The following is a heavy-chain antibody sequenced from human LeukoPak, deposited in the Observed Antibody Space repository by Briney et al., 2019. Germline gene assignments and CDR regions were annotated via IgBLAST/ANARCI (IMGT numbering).Heavy chain of an antibody. Sequence: SETLSLTCTVSGGSISSYYWSWIRQPPGKGLEWIGYIYYSGSTNYNPSLKSRVTISVDTSKNQFSLKLSSVTAADTAVYYCARDGVVLWFGELSKGFDPWGQGTLVTVSS. J-gene: IGHJ5*02. CDR3: ARDGVVLWFGELSKGFDP. D-gene: IGHD3-10*01. CDR2: IYYSGST. CDR1: GGSISSYY. V-gene: IGHV4-59*12.